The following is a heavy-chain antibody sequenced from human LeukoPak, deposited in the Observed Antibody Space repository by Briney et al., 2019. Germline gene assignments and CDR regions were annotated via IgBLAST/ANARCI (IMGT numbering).Heavy chain of an antibody. CDR3: AKEPYGGIGVAY. Sequence: GGSLRLSCAASGFTFSNSAMTWVRQAPGKGLEWVSAISGSGGTTYYADSVKGRFTISRDNSKNTLYLQMSSLRADDTAVYYCAKEPYGGIGVAYWGQGTLVTVSS. CDR1: GFTFSNSA. J-gene: IGHJ4*02. CDR2: ISGSGGTT. D-gene: IGHD4-23*01. V-gene: IGHV3-23*01.